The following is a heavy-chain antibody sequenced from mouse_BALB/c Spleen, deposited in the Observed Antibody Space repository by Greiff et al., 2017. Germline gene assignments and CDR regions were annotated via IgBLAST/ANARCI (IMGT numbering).Heavy chain of an antibody. J-gene: IGHJ4*01. D-gene: IGHD4-1*01. Sequence: EVQVVESGGDLVKPGGSLKLSCAASGFTFSSYGMSWVRQTPDMRLEWVATISSGGSYTYYPDSVKGRFTISRDNAKNTLYLQRSSLKSEDTAMYYCARQTGTGAMEYWGQGTSVTVSS. CDR3: ARQTGTGAMEY. V-gene: IGHV5-6*01. CDR2: ISSGGSYT. CDR1: GFTFSSYG.